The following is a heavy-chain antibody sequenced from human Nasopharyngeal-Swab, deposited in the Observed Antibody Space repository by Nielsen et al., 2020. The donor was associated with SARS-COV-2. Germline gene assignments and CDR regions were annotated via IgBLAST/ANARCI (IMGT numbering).Heavy chain of an antibody. CDR2: INAGNGNT. J-gene: IGHJ5*02. CDR3: ARGCSSTSCPQVVGWFDP. D-gene: IGHD2-2*01. Sequence: WVRQAPGQRLEWMGWINAGNGNTKYSQKFQGRVTITRDTSASTAYMELSSLRSEDTAVYYCARGCSSTSCPQVVGWFDPWGQGTLVTVSS. V-gene: IGHV1-3*01.